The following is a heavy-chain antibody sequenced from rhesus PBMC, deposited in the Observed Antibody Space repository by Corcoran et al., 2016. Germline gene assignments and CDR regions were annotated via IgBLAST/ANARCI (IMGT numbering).Heavy chain of an antibody. CDR2: IDGRGGGN. CDR1: GCSLPDGYY. Sequence: HVPLEESGPGLVKPSEPLYLTCAASGCSLPDGYYWSSIRPPPGQSMALTWNIDGRGGGNNYNPSLKNRVTISRDTSKNQFSLRLSAVTAADTAVYYCATDLQYCIGRGCYRVPNYWGQGVLVTVSS. V-gene: IGHV4-106*01. J-gene: IGHJ4*01. D-gene: IGHD2-21*01. CDR3: ATDLQYCIGRGCYRVPNY.